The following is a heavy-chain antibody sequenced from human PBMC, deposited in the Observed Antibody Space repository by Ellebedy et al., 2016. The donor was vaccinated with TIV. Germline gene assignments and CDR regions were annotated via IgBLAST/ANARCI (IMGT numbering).Heavy chain of an antibody. J-gene: IGHJ5*02. CDR2: IYYSGST. Sequence: SETLSLXXTVSGGSISSSSYYWGWIRQPPGKGLEWIGSIYYSGSTYYNPSLKSRVTISVDTSKNQFSLKLSSVTAADTAVYYCARGRGNWFDPWGQGTLVTVSS. CDR1: GGSISSSSYY. V-gene: IGHV4-39*01. CDR3: ARGRGNWFDP.